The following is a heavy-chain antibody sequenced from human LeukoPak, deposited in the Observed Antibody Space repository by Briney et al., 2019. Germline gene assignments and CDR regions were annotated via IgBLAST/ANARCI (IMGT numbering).Heavy chain of an antibody. J-gene: IGHJ4*02. Sequence: PGGSLRLSCAASGFTFNNYWMNWVRQAPGKGLEWVANIKQDGSEKYYVDSVKGRFTISRDNAKNSLYLQMNSLRAEDTAVYYCAREGLVGAYDYWGQGTLVTVSS. CDR1: GFTFNNYW. CDR2: IKQDGSEK. CDR3: AREGLVGAYDY. D-gene: IGHD1-26*01. V-gene: IGHV3-7*01.